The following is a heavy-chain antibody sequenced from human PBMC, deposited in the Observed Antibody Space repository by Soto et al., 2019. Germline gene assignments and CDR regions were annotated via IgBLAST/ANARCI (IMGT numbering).Heavy chain of an antibody. CDR3: ARGYDFWSGYYTGSGMVYGMDV. Sequence: QVQLVQSGAEVKKPGASVKVSCKASGYTFTSYYMHWVRQAPGQGLEWMGIINPSGGSTSYAQKFQGRVTMTRDTSTSTVYMELSSLRSEDTDVYYCARGYDFWSGYYTGSGMVYGMDVWGQGTTVTVSS. CDR2: INPSGGST. V-gene: IGHV1-46*01. CDR1: GYTFTSYY. D-gene: IGHD3-3*01. J-gene: IGHJ6*02.